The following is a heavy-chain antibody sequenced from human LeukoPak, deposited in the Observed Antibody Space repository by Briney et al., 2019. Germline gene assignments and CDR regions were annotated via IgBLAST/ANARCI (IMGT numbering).Heavy chain of an antibody. CDR2: IHYSGST. J-gene: IGHJ3*02. CDR1: GGSINSYY. V-gene: IGHV4-59*01. CDR3: ARGPDYVSGTGAFDI. Sequence: PSETLSLTCTVSGGSINSYYWSWIRQPPGKGLEWIGYIHYSGSTNYNPSLKSRVTISEDTSKNQFSLKLSSVTAADTAVYYCARGPDYVSGTGAFDIWGQGTMVTVSS. D-gene: IGHD3-10*01.